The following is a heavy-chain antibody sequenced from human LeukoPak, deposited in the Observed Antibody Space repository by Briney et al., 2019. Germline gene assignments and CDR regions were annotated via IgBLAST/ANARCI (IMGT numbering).Heavy chain of an antibody. CDR2: ISYDGSNK. Sequence: GRSLRLSCAASGFTFSSYGMHWVRQAPGKGLEWVAVISYDGSNKYYADSVKGRFTISRDNAKNSLYLQMNSLRAEDTAVYYCARGRYCSSTSCYAYYYYGMDVWGQGTTVTVSS. V-gene: IGHV3-30*03. CDR1: GFTFSSYG. CDR3: ARGRYCSSTSCYAYYYYGMDV. D-gene: IGHD2-2*01. J-gene: IGHJ6*02.